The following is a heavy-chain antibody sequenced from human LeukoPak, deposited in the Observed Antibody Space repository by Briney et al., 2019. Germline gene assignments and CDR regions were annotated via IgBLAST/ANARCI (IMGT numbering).Heavy chain of an antibody. Sequence: PGGSLRLSCAASGFTFSSYSMNWVRQAPGKGLEWVSYISSSSSIIYYADSVKGRFTITRDDAKNSLYLQMNSLRAEDTAVYYCATEMATIDYWGQGTLVTVSS. CDR3: ATEMATIDY. CDR1: GFTFSSYS. V-gene: IGHV3-48*01. CDR2: ISSSSSII. D-gene: IGHD5-24*01. J-gene: IGHJ4*02.